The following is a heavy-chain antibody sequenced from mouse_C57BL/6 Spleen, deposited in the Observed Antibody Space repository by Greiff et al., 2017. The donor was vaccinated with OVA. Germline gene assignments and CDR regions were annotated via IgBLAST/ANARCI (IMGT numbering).Heavy chain of an antibody. CDR3: TGDGYYVYFDY. D-gene: IGHD2-3*01. J-gene: IGHJ2*01. CDR2: IRLKSDNYAT. CDR1: GFTFSNYW. V-gene: IGHV6-3*01. Sequence: EVKVEESGGGLVQPGGSMKLSCVASGFTFSNYWMNRVRQSPEKGLEWVAQIRLKSDNYATHYAESVKGRFTISRDDSKSSVYLQMNNLRAEDTGIYYCTGDGYYVYFDYWGQGTTLTVSS.